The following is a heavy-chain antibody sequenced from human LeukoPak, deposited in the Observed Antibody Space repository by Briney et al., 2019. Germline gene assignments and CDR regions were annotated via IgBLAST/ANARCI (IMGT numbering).Heavy chain of an antibody. CDR2: IYSGGST. Sequence: GGSLRLSCAASGFTVSSNYMSWVRQAPGKGLEWVSVIYSGGSTYYADSVKGRFTISRDNSKNTLYLQMNSLRAEDTAVYNCVKGVRMGVTSAFDIWGQGTMVTVSS. J-gene: IGHJ3*02. CDR1: GFTVSSNY. CDR3: VKGVRMGVTSAFDI. D-gene: IGHD1-26*01. V-gene: IGHV3-53*01.